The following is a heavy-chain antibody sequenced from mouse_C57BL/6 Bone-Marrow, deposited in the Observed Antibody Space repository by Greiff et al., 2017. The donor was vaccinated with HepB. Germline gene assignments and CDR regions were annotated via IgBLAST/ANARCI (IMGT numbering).Heavy chain of an antibody. CDR2: IRSESNNYAT. Sequence: EVQLVESGGGLVQPKGSLKLSCAASGFSFNTYAMNWVRQAPGKGLEWVARIRSESNNYATYYADSVKDRFTISRDDSESMLYLQMNNLKTEDTAMYYCVRDGYDCFDYWGQGTTLTVSS. D-gene: IGHD2-2*01. CDR3: VRDGYDCFDY. J-gene: IGHJ2*01. CDR1: GFSFNTYA. V-gene: IGHV10-1*01.